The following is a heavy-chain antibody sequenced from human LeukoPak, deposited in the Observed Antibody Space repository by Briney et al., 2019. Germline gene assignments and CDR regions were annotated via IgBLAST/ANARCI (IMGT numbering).Heavy chain of an antibody. V-gene: IGHV1-2*06. CDR2: INPNSGGT. Sequence: ASVKVSCKASGYTFTGYYMHRVRQDPGQGLEWMGRINPNSGGTNYAQKFQGRVTMTRDTSISTAYMELSSLRSEDTAVYYCARGRGVLLWFGRPNWWFDPWGQGTLVTVSS. CDR3: ARGRGVLLWFGRPNWWFDP. J-gene: IGHJ5*02. D-gene: IGHD3-10*01. CDR1: GYTFTGYY.